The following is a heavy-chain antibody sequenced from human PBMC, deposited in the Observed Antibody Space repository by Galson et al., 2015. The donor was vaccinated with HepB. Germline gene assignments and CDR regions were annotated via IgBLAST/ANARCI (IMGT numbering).Heavy chain of an antibody. D-gene: IGHD6-19*01. J-gene: IGHJ4*02. Sequence: SLRLSCAASGFTFSSYGMHWVRQAPGKGLEWVAVISYDGSNKYYADSVKGRFTISRDNSKNTLYLQMNSLRAEDTAVYYCAKDVSSGWPDYFDYWGQGTLVTVSS. CDR3: AKDVSSGWPDYFDY. CDR2: ISYDGSNK. V-gene: IGHV3-30*18. CDR1: GFTFSSYG.